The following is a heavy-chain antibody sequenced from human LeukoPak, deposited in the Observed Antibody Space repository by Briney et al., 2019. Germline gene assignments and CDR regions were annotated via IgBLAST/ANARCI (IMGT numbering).Heavy chain of an antibody. D-gene: IGHD3-10*01. Sequence: SETLSLTCTVSGGSISSYYWSWIRQPPGKGLEWIGYIYYSGSTNYNPSLKSRATISVDTSENQFSLKLSSVTAADTAVYYCARHAHYYYGSGSYFDYWGQGTLVTVSS. CDR1: GGSISSYY. CDR3: ARHAHYYYGSGSYFDY. CDR2: IYYSGST. J-gene: IGHJ4*02. V-gene: IGHV4-59*08.